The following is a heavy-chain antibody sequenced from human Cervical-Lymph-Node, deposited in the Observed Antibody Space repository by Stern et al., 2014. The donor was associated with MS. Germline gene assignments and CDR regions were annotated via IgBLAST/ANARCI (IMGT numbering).Heavy chain of an antibody. V-gene: IGHV1-2*06. CDR2: INPKSGAK. Sequence: VQLVESGTEVKKPGASVRVSCKTSGYTFVAYFLYWVRQAPGQGPEWMARINPKSGAKDYAEKIQGRVTLTKDTSPNPTYMEVSRLTSDDTAMYYCARGPKFGAFDVWGQGTIVSVSA. D-gene: IGHD3-3*01. CDR3: ARGPKFGAFDV. CDR1: GYTFVAYF. J-gene: IGHJ3*01.